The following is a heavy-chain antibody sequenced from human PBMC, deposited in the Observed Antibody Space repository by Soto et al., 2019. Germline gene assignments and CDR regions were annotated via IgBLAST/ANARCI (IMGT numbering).Heavy chain of an antibody. D-gene: IGHD2-2*01. CDR2: DYYSRPT. J-gene: IGHJ4*02. CDR3: VSRQREEICSTNSCYFTH. CDR1: GGSIDNIPYY. Sequence: QLQLQESGPGMVNPSETLSLTCTVSGGSIDNIPYYWGWIRQSPGRGLEWIGRDYYSRPTFYNPSLKSRVSTSLATSKNQFSLKLTSVTAADTAVYYCVSRQREEICSTNSCYFTHWGRGTLVTVSS. V-gene: IGHV4-39*01.